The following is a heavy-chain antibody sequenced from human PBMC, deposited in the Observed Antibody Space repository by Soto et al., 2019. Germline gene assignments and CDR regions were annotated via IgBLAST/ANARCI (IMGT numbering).Heavy chain of an antibody. J-gene: IGHJ5*02. CDR1: GFTFSSYA. V-gene: IGHV3-23*01. D-gene: IGHD6-19*01. Sequence: GGSLRLSCAASGFTFSSYAMSWVRQAPGKGLEWVSAISGSGGSTYYADSVKGRFTISRDNSKNTLYLQMNSLRAEDTAVYYCAKHSSKIAVATDGPDPWGQGTLVTVSS. CDR3: AKHSSKIAVATDGPDP. CDR2: ISGSGGST.